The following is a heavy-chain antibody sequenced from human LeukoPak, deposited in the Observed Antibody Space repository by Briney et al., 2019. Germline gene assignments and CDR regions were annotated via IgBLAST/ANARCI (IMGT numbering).Heavy chain of an antibody. CDR2: IYYSGST. CDR3: ARRERMPPAWFDP. V-gene: IGHV4-31*03. Sequence: KSSQTLSLTCTVSGGSISSGGYYWSWIRQHAGKGLEWIGYIYYSGSTYYNPSLKSRVTISVDTSKNQFSLTLSSVTAADTAVYYCARRERMPPAWFDPWGQGTLVTVSS. CDR1: GGSISSGGYY. D-gene: IGHD2-2*01. J-gene: IGHJ5*02.